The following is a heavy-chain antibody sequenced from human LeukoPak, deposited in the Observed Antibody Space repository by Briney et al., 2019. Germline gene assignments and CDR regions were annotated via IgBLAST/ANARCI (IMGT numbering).Heavy chain of an antibody. J-gene: IGHJ4*02. Sequence: GGSLRLSCAASGFTFSSYWMHWVRQAPGKGLEWVSVIYSGGSIYYTDSVKGRFTISRDNSKNTLYLQMNSLRAEDTAVYYCARGFVYTGLDYWGQGTLVTVSS. CDR3: ARGFVYTGLDY. D-gene: IGHD5/OR15-5a*01. CDR2: IYSGGSI. CDR1: GFTFSSYW. V-gene: IGHV3-66*01.